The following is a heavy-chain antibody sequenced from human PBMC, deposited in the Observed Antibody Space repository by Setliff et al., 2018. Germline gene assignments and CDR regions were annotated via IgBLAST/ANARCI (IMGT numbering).Heavy chain of an antibody. CDR1: GFTFSSYW. CDR3: ARNGRYYGSGRKWFDP. D-gene: IGHD3-10*01. J-gene: IGHJ5*02. CDR2: IKQDGSEK. V-gene: IGHV3-7*01. Sequence: QPGGSLRLSCAASGFTFSSYWMSWVRQAPGRGLEWVANIKQDGSEKYYVDSVKGRFTISRDNAKNSLYLQMNSLRAEDTAVYYCARNGRYYGSGRKWFDPWGQGTLVTVSS.